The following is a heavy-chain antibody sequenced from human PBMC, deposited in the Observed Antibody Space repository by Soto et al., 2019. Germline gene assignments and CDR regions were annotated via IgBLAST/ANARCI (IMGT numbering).Heavy chain of an antibody. J-gene: IGHJ3*02. D-gene: IGHD3-22*01. CDR2: TYYRSKWYN. V-gene: IGHV6-1*01. Sequence: HSQTLSLTCAISGDSVSSNSAAWNWIRQSPSRGLEWLGRTYYRSKWYNDYAVSVKSRITINPDTSKNQFSLQLNSVTPEDTAVYYCARDRAYYDSSGYYYASDAFDIWGQGTMVTVSS. CDR1: GDSVSSNSAA. CDR3: ARDRAYYDSSGYYYASDAFDI.